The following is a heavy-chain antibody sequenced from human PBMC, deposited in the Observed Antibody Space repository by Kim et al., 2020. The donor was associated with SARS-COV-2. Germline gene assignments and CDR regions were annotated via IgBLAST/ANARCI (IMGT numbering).Heavy chain of an antibody. CDR1: GGTFSSYA. V-gene: IGHV1-69*13. CDR3: ARLSIPYSGYDPAPWDY. D-gene: IGHD5-12*01. Sequence: SSFKFSCKASGGTFSSYAISWVRQAPGQGLEWMGGIIPIFGTANYAQKFQGRVTITADESTSTAYMELSSLRSEDTAVYYCARLSIPYSGYDPAPWDYWGQGTLVTVSS. J-gene: IGHJ4*02. CDR2: IIPIFGTA.